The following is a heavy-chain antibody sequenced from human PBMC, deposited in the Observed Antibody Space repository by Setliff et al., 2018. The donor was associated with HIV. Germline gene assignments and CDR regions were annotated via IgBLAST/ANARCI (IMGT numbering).Heavy chain of an antibody. J-gene: IGHJ5*02. D-gene: IGHD6-13*01. CDR2: INTSGST. CDR3: ARDFKRYNSPCRFDP. Sequence: LSLTCTVSNGSISSGTFYWNWIRQPAGKGLEWIGRINTSGSTNYNPSLKGRVTISVDKSQNQFSLKLSSVTAADTAVYYCARDFKRYNSPCRFDPWGQGTLVTVSS. V-gene: IGHV4-61*02. CDR1: NGSISSGTFY.